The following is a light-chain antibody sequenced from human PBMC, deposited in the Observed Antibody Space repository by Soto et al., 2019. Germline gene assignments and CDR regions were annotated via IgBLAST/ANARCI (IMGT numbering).Light chain of an antibody. Sequence: QSALTQPASVSGSPGQSITISCTGTSSDVGGYNYVSRYQQHPGKAPKLMIYEVSNRPSGVSNRFSGSKSDNTASLTISGLQAEDEADYYCSSYTSSSTYVFGTGTKLTVL. CDR3: SSYTSSSTYV. V-gene: IGLV2-14*01. CDR1: SSDVGGYNY. CDR2: EVS. J-gene: IGLJ1*01.